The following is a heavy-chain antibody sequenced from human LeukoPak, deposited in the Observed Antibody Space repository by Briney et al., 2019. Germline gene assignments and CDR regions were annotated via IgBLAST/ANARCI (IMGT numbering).Heavy chain of an antibody. D-gene: IGHD4-17*01. CDR1: GFTFSSYG. CDR3: AKAGTTSWFDP. J-gene: IGHJ5*02. CDR2: ISYDGSNK. Sequence: PGGSLRLSCAASGFTFSSYGMHWVRQAPGKGLEWVAVISYDGSNKYYADSVKGRFTISRDNSKNTLYMQMNSLRAEDTAVYYCAKAGTTSWFDPWGQGTLVTVSS. V-gene: IGHV3-30*18.